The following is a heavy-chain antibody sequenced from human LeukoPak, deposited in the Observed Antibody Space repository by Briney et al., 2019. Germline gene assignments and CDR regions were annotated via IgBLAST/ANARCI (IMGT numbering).Heavy chain of an antibody. CDR1: GITFISAW. V-gene: IGHV3-15*01. J-gene: IGHJ4*02. CDR2: IKSKTDGGTA. D-gene: IGHD3-3*01. Sequence: GGSLRLSCAASGITFISAWMNWVRQAPGKGLEWVGRIKSKTDGGTAEHAAPAKGRFIISRDDSKNMLYLQMNSLNSDDTGVYYCATALRGVGFWGQGTLVTVPS. CDR3: ATALRGVGF.